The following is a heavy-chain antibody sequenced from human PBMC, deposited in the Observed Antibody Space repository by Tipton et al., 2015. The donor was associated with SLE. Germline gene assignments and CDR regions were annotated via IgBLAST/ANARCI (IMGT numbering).Heavy chain of an antibody. CDR1: GGSISGNY. Sequence: GLVKPSETLSLTCAVHGGSISGNYWSWVRQTPGKGLEWIGEINDRGNTNYNPSLKSRVTISVDTSKNQFSLELNSVAVADTAVYYCARPRSQFFNHWAQGTLVTVSS. CDR2: INDRGNT. V-gene: IGHV4-34*01. J-gene: IGHJ5*02. CDR3: ARPRSQFFNH.